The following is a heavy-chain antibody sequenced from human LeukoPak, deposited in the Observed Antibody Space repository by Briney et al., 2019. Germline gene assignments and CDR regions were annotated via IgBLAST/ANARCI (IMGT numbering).Heavy chain of an antibody. D-gene: IGHD3-10*01. CDR1: GFTFSSYG. CDR3: AKDWEVLLWFGEFSYFDY. J-gene: IGHJ4*02. Sequence: GGSLRLSCAASGFTFSSYGMHWVRQAPGKGLEWVAFIRYDGSNKYYADSVKGRFTISRDNSKNTLYLQMNSLRAEDTAVYYCAKDWEVLLWFGEFSYFDYWGQGTLVTVSS. CDR2: IRYDGSNK. V-gene: IGHV3-30*02.